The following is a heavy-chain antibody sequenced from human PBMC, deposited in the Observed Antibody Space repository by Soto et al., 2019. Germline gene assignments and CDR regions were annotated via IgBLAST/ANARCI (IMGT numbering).Heavy chain of an antibody. CDR2: INHSGST. CDR3: ARVERYSYGRGGDY. D-gene: IGHD5-18*01. Sequence: PSETLSLTCAVYGGSFSGYYWSWIRQPPGKGLEWIGEINHSGSTNYNPSLKSRVTISVDTSKNQFSLKLSSVTAADTAVYYCARVERYSYGRGGDYWGQGTLVTVS. J-gene: IGHJ4*02. CDR1: GGSFSGYY. V-gene: IGHV4-34*01.